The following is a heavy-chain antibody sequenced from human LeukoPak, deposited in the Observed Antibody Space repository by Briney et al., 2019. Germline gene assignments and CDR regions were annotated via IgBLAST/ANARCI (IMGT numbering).Heavy chain of an antibody. CDR1: GGSISSGGYS. CDR3: ARGGGGRTTEEYFQH. CDR2: IYHSGST. D-gene: IGHD1-1*01. V-gene: IGHV4-30-2*01. Sequence: SQTLSLTCAVSGGSISSGGYSWSWIRQPPGKGLEWIGYIYHSGSTYYNPSLKSRVTISVDRSKNQFSLKLSSVTAADTAVYYCARGGGGRTTEEYFQHWGQGTLVTVSS. J-gene: IGHJ1*01.